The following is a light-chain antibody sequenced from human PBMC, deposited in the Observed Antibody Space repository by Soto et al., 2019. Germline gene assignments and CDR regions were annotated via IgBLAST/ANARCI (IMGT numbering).Light chain of an antibody. Sequence: DIQVTKSPSSLPSPVRDRLTNGXRASLGSSTYLSWYQQTPGXVPKXXXYAXSTLPSGVPSRLSGSGSGTDFTLPISSLQPEDVATYYCQKYNSAPWTFGQGTKVDI. CDR1: LGSSTY. J-gene: IGKJ1*01. CDR2: AXS. V-gene: IGKV1-27*01. CDR3: QKYNSAPWT.